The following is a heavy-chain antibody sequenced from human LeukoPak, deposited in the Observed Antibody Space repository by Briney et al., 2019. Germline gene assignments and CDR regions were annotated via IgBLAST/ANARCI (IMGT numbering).Heavy chain of an antibody. CDR3: AKGQYSSSPTLDY. Sequence: GGSLRLSCAASGFTFSSYAMSWVRQAPGKGLEWVSGISWNSGSIGYADSVKGRFTISRDNAKNSLYLQMNSLRAEDTALYYCAKGQYSSSPTLDYWGQGTLVTVSS. CDR1: GFTFSSYA. V-gene: IGHV3-9*01. D-gene: IGHD6-13*01. J-gene: IGHJ4*02. CDR2: ISWNSGSI.